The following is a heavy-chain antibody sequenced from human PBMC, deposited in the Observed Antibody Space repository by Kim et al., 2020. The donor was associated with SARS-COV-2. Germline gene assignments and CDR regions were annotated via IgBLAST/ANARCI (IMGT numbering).Heavy chain of an antibody. CDR1: GFTLSSYA. CDR2: ILYDGSNK. J-gene: IGHJ4*02. CDR3: ARDNYVLRYFDWLFEGLFDY. V-gene: IGHV3-30*04. D-gene: IGHD3-9*01. Sequence: GGSLRLSCAASGFTLSSYAMHWVRQAPGKGLEWVAVILYDGSNKYYADSVKGRFTISRDNSKNMLYLQMNSLRAEDTAVYYCARDNYVLRYFDWLFEGLFDYWVQGTLVTVSS.